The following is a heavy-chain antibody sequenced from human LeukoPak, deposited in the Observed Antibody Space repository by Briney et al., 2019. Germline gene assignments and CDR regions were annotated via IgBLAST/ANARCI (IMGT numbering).Heavy chain of an antibody. J-gene: IGHJ4*02. CDR3: ARAGDYDFWSGYSAGGY. Sequence: GASVKVSCKASGYTFTSYYMHWVRQAPGQGLEWMGIINPSGGSTSYAQKFQGRVTMTRDTSTSTVYMELSSLRSEDTAVYYCARAGDYDFWSGYSAGGYWGQGTLVTVSS. V-gene: IGHV1-46*01. D-gene: IGHD3-3*01. CDR2: INPSGGST. CDR1: GYTFTSYY.